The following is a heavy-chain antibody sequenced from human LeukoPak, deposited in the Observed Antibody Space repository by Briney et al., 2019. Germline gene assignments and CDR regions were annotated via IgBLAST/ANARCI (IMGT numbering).Heavy chain of an antibody. CDR3: ARLTGWDNYYYYMDV. J-gene: IGHJ6*03. Sequence: DYVKGRFTISRDNSRNTLYLQMNSLRAEDTAVYYCARLTGWDNYYYYMDVWGKGTTVTVSS. V-gene: IGHV3-30*01. D-gene: IGHD6-19*01.